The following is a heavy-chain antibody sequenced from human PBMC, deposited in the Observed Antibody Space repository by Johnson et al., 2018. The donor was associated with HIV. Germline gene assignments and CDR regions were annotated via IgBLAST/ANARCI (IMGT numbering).Heavy chain of an antibody. CDR1: GFTFDDYA. V-gene: IGHV3-9*01. D-gene: IGHD4-17*01. J-gene: IGHJ3*02. CDR3: AKDMGAVTIDAFDI. CDR2: ISWNSGSI. Sequence: VQLVESGGGLVKHGGSLRLSCAASGFTFDDYAMHWVRQAPGKGLEWVSGISWNSGSIGYADSVLGRFTISRDNAKNSLYLQMNSLRAEDTAVYYCAKDMGAVTIDAFDIWGQGTMVTVSS.